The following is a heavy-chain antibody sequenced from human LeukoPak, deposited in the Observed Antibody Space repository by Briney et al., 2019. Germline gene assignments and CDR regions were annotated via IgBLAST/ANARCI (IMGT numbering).Heavy chain of an antibody. D-gene: IGHD7-27*01. CDR3: AKAGDLDY. J-gene: IGHJ4*02. Sequence: SETLSLTCAVYGGSFSGYYWSWIRQPPGKGLEWIGEVNHNGATNYNPSLKSRVTISLDTSKNHFSLKLTSVTAADTAVYYCAKAGDLDYWGQGTLVTVSS. V-gene: IGHV4-34*01. CDR1: GGSFSGYY. CDR2: VNHNGAT.